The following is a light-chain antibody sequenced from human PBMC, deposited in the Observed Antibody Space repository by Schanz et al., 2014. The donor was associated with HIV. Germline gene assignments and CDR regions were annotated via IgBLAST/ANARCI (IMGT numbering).Light chain of an antibody. Sequence: DIQMTQSPSTLSASVGDRVTITCRASQSISNWLAWYQQKPGKAPKLLIYKASSLQSGVPSRFSGSGSGTDFTLTISSLQSDDFATYYCQQYVGFFHTFGQGTKVEIK. CDR1: QSISNW. J-gene: IGKJ1*01. CDR2: KAS. V-gene: IGKV1-5*03. CDR3: QQYVGFFHT.